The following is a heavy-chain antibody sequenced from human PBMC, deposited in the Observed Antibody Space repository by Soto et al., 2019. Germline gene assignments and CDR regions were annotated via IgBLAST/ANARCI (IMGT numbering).Heavy chain of an antibody. CDR2: ITHGGST. CDR1: GGSINSDY. Sequence: QVQLQESGPGLVKPSETLSLTCIVSGGSINSDYWSWFRQPPGKRLEWIGYITHGGSTKYNPSLETRITLSIDTSRHQFSLHLSFVTAADTAVYYCARIPRGRPRFGWFDYWGQGSLVTVSS. D-gene: IGHD3-3*01. CDR3: ARIPRGRPRFGWFDY. J-gene: IGHJ4*02. V-gene: IGHV4-59*01.